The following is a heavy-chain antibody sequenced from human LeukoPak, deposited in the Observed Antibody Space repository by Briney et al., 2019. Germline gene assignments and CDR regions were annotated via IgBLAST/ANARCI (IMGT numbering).Heavy chain of an antibody. Sequence: GGSLRLSCAASGFPVSSNYMSWVRQAPGKGLEWVSVIYSGGKTFYADSVKGRFTISRDNSKNTLYLQMNSLRAEDTAVYYCARGDPGAYWGQGTLVTISS. CDR3: ARGDPGAY. D-gene: IGHD2-21*02. J-gene: IGHJ4*02. CDR2: IYSGGKT. CDR1: GFPVSSNY. V-gene: IGHV3-53*01.